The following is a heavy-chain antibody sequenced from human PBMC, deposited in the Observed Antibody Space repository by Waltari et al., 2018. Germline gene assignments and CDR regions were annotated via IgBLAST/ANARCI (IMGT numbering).Heavy chain of an antibody. V-gene: IGHV4-34*01. CDR1: GGSFSGYY. J-gene: IGHJ4*02. D-gene: IGHD5-12*01. CDR3: ARGSRIVALGY. Sequence: QVQLQQWGAGLLKPSETLSLTGAVYGGSFSGYYWSWIRQPPGKGLEWIGEINHSGITNYNPSLKSRVTISVDTSKNQFSLKLSSVTAADTAVYYCARGSRIVALGYWGQGTLVTVSS. CDR2: INHSGIT.